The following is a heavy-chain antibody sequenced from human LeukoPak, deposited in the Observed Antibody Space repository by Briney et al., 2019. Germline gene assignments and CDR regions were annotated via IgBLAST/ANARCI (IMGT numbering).Heavy chain of an antibody. V-gene: IGHV1-2*02. CDR1: GYTFTGYY. Sequence: ASVKVSCKASGYTFTGYYMHWVRQAPGQGLEWMGWINPNSGGTNYAQKFQGRVTMTRDTSISTAYMELSRLRSDDTAVYYCARRGPIAAAGTIFDYWGQGTLVTVS. CDR3: ARRGPIAAAGTIFDY. D-gene: IGHD6-13*01. CDR2: INPNSGGT. J-gene: IGHJ4*02.